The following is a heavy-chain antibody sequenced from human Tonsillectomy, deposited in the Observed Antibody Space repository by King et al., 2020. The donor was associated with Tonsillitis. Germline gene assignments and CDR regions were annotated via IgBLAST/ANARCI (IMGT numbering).Heavy chain of an antibody. Sequence: VQLVESGGGLVQPGGSLRLSCAASGFTFSSYWMSWVRQAPGKGLEWVANIKQDGSEKYYVDSVKGRFTISRDNAKNSLYLQMNSLRAEDTAVYYCAREDDGGNSGSVSCDSWGQGTLVPVSS. CDR1: GFTFSSYW. D-gene: IGHD4-23*01. V-gene: IGHV3-7*03. CDR3: AREDDGGNSGSVSCDS. J-gene: IGHJ5*01. CDR2: IKQDGSEK.